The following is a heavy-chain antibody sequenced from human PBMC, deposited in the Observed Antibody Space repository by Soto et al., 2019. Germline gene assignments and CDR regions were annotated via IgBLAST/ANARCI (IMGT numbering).Heavy chain of an antibody. D-gene: IGHD1-1*01. J-gene: IGHJ4*02. V-gene: IGHV4-59*08. CDR1: GGSISSDF. CDR3: ARRYGYSFDY. Sequence: SETLPLTCTVSGGSISSDFWSWIRQPPGKGLEWIGYIYYSGSTNYNPSLKSRVTISVDTSKNQFSLKLSSVTAADTAVYYCARRYGYSFDYWGQGTLVTVSS. CDR2: IYYSGST.